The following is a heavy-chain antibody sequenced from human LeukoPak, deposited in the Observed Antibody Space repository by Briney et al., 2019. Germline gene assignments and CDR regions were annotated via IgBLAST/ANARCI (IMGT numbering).Heavy chain of an antibody. V-gene: IGHV3-21*01. Sequence: YPGGSLRLSCAASGFTFSSYDMHWVRQAPGKGLEWVSSITSTSSYIYYADSLRGRFTISRDNAKNSLYLQMNSLRAEDTALYYCAREKGTRYYDSSGYFAFDIWGQGTMVTVSS. CDR2: ITSTSSYI. J-gene: IGHJ3*02. D-gene: IGHD3-22*01. CDR1: GFTFSSYD. CDR3: AREKGTRYYDSSGYFAFDI.